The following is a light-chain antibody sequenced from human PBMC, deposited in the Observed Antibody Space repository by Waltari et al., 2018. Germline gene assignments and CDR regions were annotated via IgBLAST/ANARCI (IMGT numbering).Light chain of an antibody. CDR1: TLGQKH. CDR3: QAWDSNTGVV. CDR2: QDK. J-gene: IGLJ3*02. Sequence: SFDLTQPPSVSVSPGQRFTISCSGDTLGQKHVSGYQHKPGQYPLLVIFQDKRRPSGIPERVSGSNSGSTATLTIRGTQSMDEADYYCQAWDSNTGVVFGGGTRLTVL. V-gene: IGLV3-1*01.